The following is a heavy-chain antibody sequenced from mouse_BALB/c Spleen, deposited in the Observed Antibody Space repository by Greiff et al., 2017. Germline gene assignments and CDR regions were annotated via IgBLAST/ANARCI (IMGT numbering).Heavy chain of an antibody. CDR2: ISNGGGST. D-gene: IGHD2-10*01. CDR3: ARQGSYYGNYDWYFDV. CDR1: GFTFSSYT. J-gene: IGHJ1*01. Sequence: DVMLVESGGGLVQPGGSLKLSCAASGFTFSSYTMSWVRQTPEKRLEWVAYISNGGGSTYYPDTVKGRFTISRDNAKNTLYLQMSSLKSEDTAMYYCARQGSYYGNYDWYFDVWGAGTTVTVSS. V-gene: IGHV5-12-2*01.